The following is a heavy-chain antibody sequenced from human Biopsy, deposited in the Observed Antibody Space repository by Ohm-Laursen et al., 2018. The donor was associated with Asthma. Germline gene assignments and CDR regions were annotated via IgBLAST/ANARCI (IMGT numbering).Heavy chain of an antibody. J-gene: IGHJ6*02. D-gene: IGHD4-17*01. Sequence: SSVKVSCKASGDTFSSCGVNWVRQAPGQGLEWMGEIIPIYRTTNYAQKFQGRVTITADESTSTAYMELSSLRADDTAVYYCARGGYYGDRRYHDGMDVWGQGTTVTVSS. CDR1: GDTFSSCG. V-gene: IGHV1-69*01. CDR3: ARGGYYGDRRYHDGMDV. CDR2: IIPIYRTT.